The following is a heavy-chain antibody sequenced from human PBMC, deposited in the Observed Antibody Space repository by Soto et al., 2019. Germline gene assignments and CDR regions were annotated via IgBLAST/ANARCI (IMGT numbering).Heavy chain of an antibody. J-gene: IGHJ5*02. CDR1: GYSFTIYW. Sequence: GESLKISCKGSGYSFTIYWIGWVRQMPGKGLEWMGIIYPGDSDTRYSPSFQGQVTISADKSISTAYLQWSSLKASDTATYYCARHISEWQQLGGRFDPWGQGTLVTVSS. D-gene: IGHD6-13*01. CDR2: IYPGDSDT. CDR3: ARHISEWQQLGGRFDP. V-gene: IGHV5-51*01.